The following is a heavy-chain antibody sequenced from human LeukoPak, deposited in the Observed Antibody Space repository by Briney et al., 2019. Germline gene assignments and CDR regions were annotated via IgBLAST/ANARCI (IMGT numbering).Heavy chain of an antibody. D-gene: IGHD3-10*01. J-gene: IGHJ4*02. CDR1: GFSLSTSGVG. Sequence: SGPTLVNPTQTLTLTCTFSGFSLSTSGVGVGWIRQPPGRALEWLALIYWNDDKRYNPSLKNRLTITKDTSKNQVVLTMTNMDPVDTATYYCGHLLLWFGELPNFDYWGQGTLVTVSS. V-gene: IGHV2-5*01. CDR3: GHLLLWFGELPNFDY. CDR2: IYWNDDK.